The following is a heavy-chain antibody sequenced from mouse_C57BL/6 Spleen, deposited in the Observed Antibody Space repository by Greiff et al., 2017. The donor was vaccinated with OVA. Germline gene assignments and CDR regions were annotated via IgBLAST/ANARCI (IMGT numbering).Heavy chain of an antibody. CDR2: INPGSGGT. V-gene: IGHV1-54*01. CDR3: ARSPLDSSGLPFDY. J-gene: IGHJ2*01. Sequence: QVQLQQSGAELVRPGTSVKVSCKASGYAFTNYLIEWVKQRPGQGLEWIGVINPGSGGTNYNEKFKGKATLTADKSSSTAYMQLSSLTSEDSAVYFCARSPLDSSGLPFDYWGQGTTLTVSS. D-gene: IGHD3-2*02. CDR1: GYAFTNYL.